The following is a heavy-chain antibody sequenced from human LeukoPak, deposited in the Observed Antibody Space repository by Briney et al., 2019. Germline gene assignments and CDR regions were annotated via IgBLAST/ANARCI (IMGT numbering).Heavy chain of an antibody. CDR3: AKGLSTNYYYGMDV. D-gene: IGHD2-2*01. Sequence: GGSLRLSCAASGFTFSSYAMSWVRQAPGKGLEWVSAISGSGGSTNYADSVKGRFTISRDNSQNTLYLQMNSLRAEDTAVYYCAKGLSTNYYYGMDVWGQGTTVTVSS. J-gene: IGHJ6*02. CDR1: GFTFSSYA. V-gene: IGHV3-23*01. CDR2: ISGSGGST.